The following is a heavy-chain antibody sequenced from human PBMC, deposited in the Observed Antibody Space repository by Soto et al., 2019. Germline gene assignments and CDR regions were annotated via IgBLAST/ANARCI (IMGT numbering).Heavy chain of an antibody. J-gene: IGHJ6*02. CDR3: ARQRSMADANYYYYGMHV. Sequence: PGESLKISCKGSGYSFTNNWIGWVRQMPGKGLEWMGIIYPGDSNTRYSSSFQGQVTISADKSMNTAYLQWSSLKASDTAIYYCARQRSMADANYYYYGMHVCGQGTPVTVSS. CDR1: GYSFTNNW. V-gene: IGHV5-51*01. CDR2: IYPGDSNT. D-gene: IGHD6-19*01.